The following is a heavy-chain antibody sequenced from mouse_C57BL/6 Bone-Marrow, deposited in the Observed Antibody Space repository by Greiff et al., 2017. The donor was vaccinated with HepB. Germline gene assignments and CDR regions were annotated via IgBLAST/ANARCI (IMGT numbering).Heavy chain of an antibody. Sequence: QVQLKQSGAELVKPGASVKISCKASGYAFSSYWMNWVKQRPGKGLEWIGQIYPGDGDTNYNGKFKGKATLTADKSSSTAYMQLSSLTSEDSAVYFCARLGYGTWYFDVWGTGTTVTVSS. CDR3: ARLGYGTWYFDV. J-gene: IGHJ1*03. CDR1: GYAFSSYW. V-gene: IGHV1-80*01. CDR2: IYPGDGDT. D-gene: IGHD1-1*01.